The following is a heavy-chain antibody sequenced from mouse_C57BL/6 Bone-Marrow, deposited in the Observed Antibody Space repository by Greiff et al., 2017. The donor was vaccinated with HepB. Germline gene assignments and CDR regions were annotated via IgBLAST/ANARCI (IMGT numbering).Heavy chain of an antibody. Sequence: QVQLKESGAELVRPGASVKLSCKASGYTFTDYYINWVKQRPGQGLEWIARIYPGSGNTYYNEKFKGKATLTAEKSSSTAYMQLSSLTSEDSAVYFCARRADYAMDYWGQGTSVTVSS. J-gene: IGHJ4*01. D-gene: IGHD3-3*01. CDR1: GYTFTDYY. V-gene: IGHV1-76*01. CDR3: ARRADYAMDY. CDR2: IYPGSGNT.